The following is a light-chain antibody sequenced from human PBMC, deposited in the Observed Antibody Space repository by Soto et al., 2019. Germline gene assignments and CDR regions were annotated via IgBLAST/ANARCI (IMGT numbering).Light chain of an antibody. CDR3: QQNNSFPWT. Sequence: DIQMTQSPSSVSASVGDRVTITCRASQGISSWLAWYQQKPGKAPKLLIYAASSLQSGIPSRFSGSGSGTDFPLISSLLQQEYVVNYYQQQNNSFPWTFGQGTKVEIK. V-gene: IGKV1-12*01. CDR2: AAS. CDR1: QGISSW. J-gene: IGKJ1*01.